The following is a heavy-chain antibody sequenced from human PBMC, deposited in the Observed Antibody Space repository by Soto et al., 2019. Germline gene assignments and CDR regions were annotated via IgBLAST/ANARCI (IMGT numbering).Heavy chain of an antibody. V-gene: IGHV1-69*04. CDR1: GGTFSSYT. CDR3: ARDKNRDGYSYGLKAFDI. Sequence: SVKVSCKASGGTFSSYTISWVRQAPGQGLEWMGRIIPILGIANYAQKFQGRVTITADKSTNTAYMELSSLGSEDTAVYYCARDKNRDGYSYGLKAFDIWGQGTMVTVSS. CDR2: IIPILGIA. D-gene: IGHD5-18*01. J-gene: IGHJ3*02.